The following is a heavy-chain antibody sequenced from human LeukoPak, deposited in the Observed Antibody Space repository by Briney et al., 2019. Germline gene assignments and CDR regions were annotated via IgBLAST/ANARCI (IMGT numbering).Heavy chain of an antibody. CDR1: GGSFSGYY. CDR3: ARGRHDYGELTAGVSSYYFDY. V-gene: IGHV4-34*01. Sequence: SETLSLTCAVHGGSFSGYYWSWIRQPPGKGLEWIGEINHSGSTNYNPSLKSRVTISVDTSKNQFSLKLSSVTAADTAVYYCARGRHDYGELTAGVSSYYFDYWGQGTLVTVSS. J-gene: IGHJ4*02. D-gene: IGHD4-17*01. CDR2: INHSGST.